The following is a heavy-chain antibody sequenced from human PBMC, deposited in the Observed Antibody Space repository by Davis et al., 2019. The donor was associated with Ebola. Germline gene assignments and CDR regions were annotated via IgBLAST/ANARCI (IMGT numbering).Heavy chain of an antibody. CDR1: GSTFSSYA. V-gene: IGHV3-30*04. Sequence: PGGSLRPSCAAPGSTFSSYAMHWVRQAPGKGLEWVAVISYDGSNKYYADSVKGRFTISRDNSKNTLYLQMNSLRAEDTAVYYCARDTWYSGDDNGGDWGQGTLVTVSS. J-gene: IGHJ4*02. CDR3: ARDTWYSGDDNGGD. D-gene: IGHD1-26*01. CDR2: ISYDGSNK.